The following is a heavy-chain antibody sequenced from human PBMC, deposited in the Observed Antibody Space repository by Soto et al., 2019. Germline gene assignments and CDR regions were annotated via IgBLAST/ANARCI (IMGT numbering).Heavy chain of an antibody. CDR1: GFTFSSHS. Sequence: PGGSLRLSCAASGFTFSSHSMNWVRQAPGKGLEWVSSISSSSSYIYYADSVKGRFTISRDNAKNSLYLQMNSLRVEDTAIYYCSKDLSSLAWLLVGAANDAWGQGTFVTVSS. CDR2: ISSSSSYI. V-gene: IGHV3-21*04. CDR3: SKDLSSLAWLLVGAANDA. D-gene: IGHD2-8*02. J-gene: IGHJ5*01.